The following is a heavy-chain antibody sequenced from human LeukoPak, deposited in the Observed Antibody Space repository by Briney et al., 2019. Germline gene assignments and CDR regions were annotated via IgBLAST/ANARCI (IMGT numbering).Heavy chain of an antibody. J-gene: IGHJ6*03. Sequence: QPGGSLRLSCAASGFTFSSYEMNWVRQAPGKGLEWVSYISSSGSTIYYADSVKGRFTISRDNAKNSLYLQMNSLRAEDTAVYYCARDGDYSRKIYYYYYMDVWGKGTTVTVSS. CDR3: ARDGDYSRKIYYYYYMDV. CDR2: ISSSGSTI. CDR1: GFTFSSYE. V-gene: IGHV3-48*03. D-gene: IGHD4-11*01.